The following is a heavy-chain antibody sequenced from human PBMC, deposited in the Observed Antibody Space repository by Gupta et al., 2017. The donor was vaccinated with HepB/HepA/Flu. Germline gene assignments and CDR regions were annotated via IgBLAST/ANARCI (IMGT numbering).Heavy chain of an antibody. J-gene: IGHJ4*02. CDR2: ISDDGSYK. V-gene: IGHV3-30*13. CDR1: GFTFSNYG. Sequence: QVQLAESGGGVVQPGRSLRLSCAASGFTFSNYGIHWVRQAPGKGLEWVAVISDDGSYKNYADSAKGRFTISRDNSKNMVFLQMNSLRTADTSVYYCARARSKALDYWGQGTLGTGSS. CDR3: ARARSKALDY.